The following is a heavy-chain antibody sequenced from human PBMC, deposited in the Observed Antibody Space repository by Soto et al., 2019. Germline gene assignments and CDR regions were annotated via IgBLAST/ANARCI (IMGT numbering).Heavy chain of an antibody. D-gene: IGHD6-6*01. CDR3: AKDYSSSSGGYYYYMAV. J-gene: IGHJ6*03. V-gene: IGHV3-30*02. CDR1: GFSFSGYG. CDR2: LRYDGSYR. Sequence: QVHLVESGGAVVQPGGSLRLSCAASGFSFSGYGMHWVRQAPGKGLEWVAVLRYDGSYRYHADSVRGRFTISRDNSKNTLYLHMNSLRAEDTAVDYCAKDYSSSSGGYYYYMAVWGKGTTVTVSS.